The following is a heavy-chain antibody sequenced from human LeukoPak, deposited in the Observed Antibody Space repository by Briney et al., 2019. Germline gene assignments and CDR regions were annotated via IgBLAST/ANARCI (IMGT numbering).Heavy chain of an antibody. Sequence: GGSLRLSCAASGFTFSSYSMNWVRQAPGKGLEWVSVISGSGGSTYYAESVKGRFTISRDKSKNTLYLQMNSLRAEDTAVYFRAKTRSWYYFDYWGQGTLVTVSS. CDR1: GFTFSSYS. CDR2: ISGSGGST. D-gene: IGHD6-13*01. V-gene: IGHV3-23*01. CDR3: AKTRSWYYFDY. J-gene: IGHJ4*02.